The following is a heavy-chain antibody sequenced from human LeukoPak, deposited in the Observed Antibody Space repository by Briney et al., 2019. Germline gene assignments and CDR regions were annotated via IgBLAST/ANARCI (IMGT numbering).Heavy chain of an antibody. D-gene: IGHD2-2*01. J-gene: IGHJ5*02. CDR3: AGESACGTTNCLAPADWLDP. CDR1: GYTFTSYG. CDR2: ISPNSGDT. V-gene: IGHV1-2*06. Sequence: ASVKVSCKASGYTFTSYGISWVRQAHGQGLEWMGRISPNSGDTDIAQKFQGRVTMTRDTSIATSYMEVDSLTSDDTAVYYCAGESACGTTNCLAPADWLDPWGQGTLVIVSS.